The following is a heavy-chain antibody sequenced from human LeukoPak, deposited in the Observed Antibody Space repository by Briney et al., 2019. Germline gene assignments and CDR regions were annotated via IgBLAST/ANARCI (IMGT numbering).Heavy chain of an antibody. CDR1: GGSVSSGSYY. D-gene: IGHD3-22*01. Sequence: SETLSLTCTVSGGSVSSGSYYWSWILQPPGKGLEWIGYINYSGSTNYNPSLKSRVTISVDTSKNQFSLKLSSVTAADTAVYYCARASEIKYYYESSGYPAYFDYWGQGTLVTVSS. CDR3: ARASEIKYYYESSGYPAYFDY. CDR2: INYSGST. V-gene: IGHV4-61*01. J-gene: IGHJ4*02.